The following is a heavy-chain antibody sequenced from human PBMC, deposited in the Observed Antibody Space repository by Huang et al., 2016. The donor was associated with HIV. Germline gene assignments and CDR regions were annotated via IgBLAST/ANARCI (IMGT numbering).Heavy chain of an antibody. CDR2: IYSGGTT. CDR3: AKEGDTGAALGY. D-gene: IGHD2-8*02. Sequence: EVQLVESGGGLIQPGGSLRLSCAASGFTVSTNFRPWVRQAPGKGLEWVSLIYSGGTTYYADSGKGRFTSSRDDSENTRYLHMTSLRAGDTAVYYCAKEGDTGAALGYWGQGTLVTVS. CDR1: GFTVSTNF. V-gene: IGHV3-53*01. J-gene: IGHJ4*02.